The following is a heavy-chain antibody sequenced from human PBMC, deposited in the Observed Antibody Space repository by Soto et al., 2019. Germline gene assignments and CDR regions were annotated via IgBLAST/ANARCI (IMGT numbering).Heavy chain of an antibody. CDR2: VSKDGNVK. CDR1: GFTFSSYG. Sequence: QVQLVESGGGVVQPGRSLRLSCAASGFTFSSYGMHWVRQAPGKGLEWVAVVSKDGNVKYYTESVKGRFTISRDNSKNTLYLQMNSLAAEDTAAYYCTGEVASCNSGQGTLVTVSS. J-gene: IGHJ4*02. D-gene: IGHD2-8*02. CDR3: TGEVASCN. V-gene: IGHV3-30*03.